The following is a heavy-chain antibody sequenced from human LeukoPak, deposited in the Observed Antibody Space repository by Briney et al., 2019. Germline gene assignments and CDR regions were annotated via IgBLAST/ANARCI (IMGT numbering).Heavy chain of an antibody. V-gene: IGHV3-21*01. CDR2: ISSSSSYI. CDR3: ARLADYGNYGPREYLDF. J-gene: IGHJ4*02. D-gene: IGHD4-11*01. Sequence: GGSLRLSCAASGFTFSSNSMNWVRQAPGKGLEWVSSISSSSSYIYYADSVEGRFTISRDNAKNSLYLQMNSLRAEDTAVYYCARLADYGNYGPREYLDFWGQGTLVTVSS. CDR1: GFTFSSNS.